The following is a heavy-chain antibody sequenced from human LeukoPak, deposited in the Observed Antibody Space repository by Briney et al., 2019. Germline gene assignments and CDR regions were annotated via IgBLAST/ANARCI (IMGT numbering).Heavy chain of an antibody. D-gene: IGHD4-17*01. V-gene: IGHV4-59*08. CDR2: IYYSGST. CDR3: GRLQPIYGDYTGGWFDP. Sequence: PSETLSLTCTVPGGSISSYYWSWVRQPPGKGLEWIGYIYYSGSTNYNPSLKCRVTTAVDTPKHQFSLKLSSVTAADTAVYYCGRLQPIYGDYTGGWFDPWGQGTLVTVSS. J-gene: IGHJ5*02. CDR1: GGSISSYY.